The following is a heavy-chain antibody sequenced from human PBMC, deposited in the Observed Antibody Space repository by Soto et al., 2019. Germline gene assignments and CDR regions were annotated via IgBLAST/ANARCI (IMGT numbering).Heavy chain of an antibody. Sequence: EVQLVESGGGLVKPGGSLRLSCAASGFTFSSYSMNWVRQAPGKGLEWVSSISSSSSYIYYADSVKGRFTISRDNAKNSLYLQMNSLRAEDTAVYYCARDGHADSSGWYRLASAQYWYFDLWGRGTLVTVSS. CDR3: ARDGHADSSGWYRLASAQYWYFDL. CDR2: ISSSSSYI. V-gene: IGHV3-21*01. D-gene: IGHD6-19*01. CDR1: GFTFSSYS. J-gene: IGHJ2*01.